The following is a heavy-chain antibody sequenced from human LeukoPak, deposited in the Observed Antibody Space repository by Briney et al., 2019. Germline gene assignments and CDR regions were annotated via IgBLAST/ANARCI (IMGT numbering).Heavy chain of an antibody. CDR2: FDPEDGET. CDR1: GYTLTELS. CDR3: ATPVGLLGFDP. Sequence: ASVKVSCKGSGYTLTELSMHWVRQAPGKGREWMGGFDPEDGETIYAQKFQGRVTMTADTSTDTAYMELSSLRSEDTAVYYCATPVGLLGFDPWGQGTLVTVSS. J-gene: IGHJ5*02. D-gene: IGHD2-15*01. V-gene: IGHV1-24*01.